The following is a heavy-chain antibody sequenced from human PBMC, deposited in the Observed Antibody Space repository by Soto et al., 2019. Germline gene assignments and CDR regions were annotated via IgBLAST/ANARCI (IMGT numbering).Heavy chain of an antibody. V-gene: IGHV4-31*03. CDR2: IYYSGIT. CDR3: ARWPQLEPRFGY. Sequence: QVQLQESGPGLVKPSQTLSLTCTVSSGSISSGGYYWSWIRQHPGKGLEWIGYIYYSGITYYNPSLKSRVNISVATSKNQFSLKLSSVTAADTAVYYCARWPQLEPRFGYWGQGTLGTVSS. D-gene: IGHD1-1*01. CDR1: SGSISSGGYY. J-gene: IGHJ4*02.